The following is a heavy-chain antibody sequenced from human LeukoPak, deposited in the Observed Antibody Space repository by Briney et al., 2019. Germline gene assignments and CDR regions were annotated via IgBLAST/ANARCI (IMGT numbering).Heavy chain of an antibody. CDR1: GGSISSSSYY. V-gene: IGHV4-39*01. CDR2: IYYSGST. CDR3: ARAMVRGVSVRVQPNTRARKQKSSWFDP. Sequence: SETLSLTCTVSGGSISSSSYYCGWIRQPPGKGLEWIGNIYYSGSTYYNPSLKSRVTISVDTSKNQFSLKLSSVTAADTAVYYCARAMVRGVSVRVQPNTRARKQKSSWFDPWGQGTLVTVSS. J-gene: IGHJ5*02. D-gene: IGHD3-10*01.